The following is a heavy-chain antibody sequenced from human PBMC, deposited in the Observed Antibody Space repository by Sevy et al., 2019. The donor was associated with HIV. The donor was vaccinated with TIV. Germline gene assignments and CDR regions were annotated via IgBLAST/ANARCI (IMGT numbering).Heavy chain of an antibody. Sequence: DSLKGRFTISRDNAKNSLYLQMNSLRAEDTAVYYCARDLREYSSSSKYYFDYWGQGILVTVSS. CDR3: ARDLREYSSSSKYYFDY. J-gene: IGHJ4*02. D-gene: IGHD6-6*01. V-gene: IGHV3-7*01.